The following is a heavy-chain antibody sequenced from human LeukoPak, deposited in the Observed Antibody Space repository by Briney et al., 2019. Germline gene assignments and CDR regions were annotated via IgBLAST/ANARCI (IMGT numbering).Heavy chain of an antibody. Sequence: NPSETLSLTCAVFGGSFTDYYWSWIRQPPGKGLEWIGEITHSGVTNYNSSLKSRVTISVDTSKNQFSLSLTSVTAADTAIYCCSRRGRWLGRWFDPWGQGTLVTVSS. CDR1: GGSFTDYY. CDR3: SRRGRWLGRWFDP. V-gene: IGHV4-34*01. J-gene: IGHJ5*02. D-gene: IGHD4-23*01. CDR2: ITHSGVT.